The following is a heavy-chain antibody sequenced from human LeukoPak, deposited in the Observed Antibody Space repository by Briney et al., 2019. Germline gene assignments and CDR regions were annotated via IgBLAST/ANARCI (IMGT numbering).Heavy chain of an antibody. J-gene: IGHJ6*02. CDR1: GYTFTGYY. V-gene: IGHV1-2*04. CDR2: INPNSGGT. Sequence: GASVKVSCKASGYTFTGYYMHWVRQAPGQGLEWMGWINPNSGGTNYAQKFQGWVTMTRDTSISTAYMELSRLRSDDTAVYYCARGIAAAGTGYYYYGMDVWGQGTTVTVSS. D-gene: IGHD6-13*01. CDR3: ARGIAAAGTGYYYYGMDV.